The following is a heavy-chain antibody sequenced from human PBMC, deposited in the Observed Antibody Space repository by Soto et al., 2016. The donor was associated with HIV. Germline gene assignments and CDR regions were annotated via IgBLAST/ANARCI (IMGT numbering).Heavy chain of an antibody. Sequence: VQLVESGGGLVQPGGSLRLSCSASGFTFSSYAMHWVRQAPGKGLEYVSAISSNGGSTYYADSVKGRFTISRDNSKNTLYLQMSSLRAEDTAVYYCVKGARRGVYDSSGKHFDYWAREPGHRLX. CDR1: GFTFSSYA. V-gene: IGHV3-64D*06. CDR2: ISSNGGST. CDR3: VKGARRGVYDSSGKHFDY. D-gene: IGHD3-22*01. J-gene: IGHJ4*02.